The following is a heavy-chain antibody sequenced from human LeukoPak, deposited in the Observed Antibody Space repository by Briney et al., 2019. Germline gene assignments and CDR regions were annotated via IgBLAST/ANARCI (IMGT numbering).Heavy chain of an antibody. J-gene: IGHJ4*02. Sequence: GGSLRLSCAASGFTFSSYAMHWVRQAPGKGLEWVAFISFDGANKYYADSVKGRFTISRDNAKNSLYLQMNSLRAEDTAVYYCARGGGYYASGSSYWGQGTLVTVSS. CDR1: GFTFSSYA. CDR2: ISFDGANK. CDR3: ARGGGYYASGSSY. V-gene: IGHV3-30*03. D-gene: IGHD3-10*01.